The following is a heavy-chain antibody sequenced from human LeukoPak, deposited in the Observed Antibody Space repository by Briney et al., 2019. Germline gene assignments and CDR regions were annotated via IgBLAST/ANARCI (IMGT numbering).Heavy chain of an antibody. CDR1: GYTFTSYG. Sequence: GASVKVSCKASGYTFTSYGISWVRQAPGQGLEWMGWISAYNGNTDYAQKLQGRVTMTTDTSTSTAYMELRSLRSDDTAVYYCARIRVAALYYYYGMDVWGQGTTVTVSS. J-gene: IGHJ6*02. CDR2: ISAYNGNT. CDR3: ARIRVAALYYYYGMDV. V-gene: IGHV1-18*01. D-gene: IGHD2-15*01.